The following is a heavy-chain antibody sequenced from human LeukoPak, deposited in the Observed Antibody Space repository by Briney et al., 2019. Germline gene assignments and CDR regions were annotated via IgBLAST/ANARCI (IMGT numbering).Heavy chain of an antibody. J-gene: IGHJ6*03. V-gene: IGHV4-59*08. CDR2: IYYSGST. CDR1: GGSLSSYY. Sequence: SETLSLTCTVSGGSLSSYYWSWIRQPPGKGLEWIGYIYYSGSTNYNPSLKSRVTISVDTSKNQFSLKLSSVTAADTAVYYCARHPDYYMDVWGKGITVTVSS. CDR3: ARHPDYYMDV.